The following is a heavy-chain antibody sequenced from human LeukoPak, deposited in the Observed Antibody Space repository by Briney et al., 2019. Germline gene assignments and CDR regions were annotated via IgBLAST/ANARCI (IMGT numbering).Heavy chain of an antibody. CDR3: ARAQYYYDSCGYSDY. CDR2: INPNSGGT. CDR1: GYTFTGYY. J-gene: IGHJ4*02. D-gene: IGHD3-22*01. Sequence: ASVKVSCKASGYTFTGYYMHWVRQAPGQGLEWMGWINPNSGGTNYAQKFQGRVTMTRDTSISTAYMELSRLRSDDTAVYYCARAQYYYDSCGYSDYWGQGTLVTVSS. V-gene: IGHV1-2*02.